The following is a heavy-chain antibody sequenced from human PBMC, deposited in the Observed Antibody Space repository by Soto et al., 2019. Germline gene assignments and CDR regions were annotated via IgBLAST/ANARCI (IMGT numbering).Heavy chain of an antibody. D-gene: IGHD3-22*01. CDR3: ARDGPAYYYDSSPVDY. J-gene: IGHJ4*02. Sequence: EVQLVESGGGLVKPGGSLRLSCAASGFTFSSYSMNWVRQAPGKGLEWVSSISSSSSYIYYADSVKGRFTISRDNAKNSLHLQMNSLRAEDTAVYYCARDGPAYYYDSSPVDYWGQGTLVTVSS. CDR1: GFTFSSYS. CDR2: ISSSSSYI. V-gene: IGHV3-21*01.